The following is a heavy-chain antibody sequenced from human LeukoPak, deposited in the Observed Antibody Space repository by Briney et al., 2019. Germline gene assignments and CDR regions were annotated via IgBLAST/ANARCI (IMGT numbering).Heavy chain of an antibody. Sequence: SETLSLTCTVSGGSITSNSYYWAWIRQPPGKGLEWIGSLYYTGSTNYSPSLKSRVTMSVDTSKNRFSLRLSSLTAADTAVYFCAGGGWSFDAFDFWGQGTMVTVSS. D-gene: IGHD6-19*01. CDR2: LYYTGST. V-gene: IGHV4-39*07. CDR1: GGSITSNSYY. CDR3: AGGGWSFDAFDF. J-gene: IGHJ3*01.